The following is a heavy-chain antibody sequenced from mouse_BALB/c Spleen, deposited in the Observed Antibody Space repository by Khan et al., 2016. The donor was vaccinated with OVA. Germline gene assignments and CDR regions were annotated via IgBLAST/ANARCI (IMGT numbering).Heavy chain of an antibody. CDR3: AREGYGSPIDY. J-gene: IGHJ3*01. Sequence: QVQLQQSGPELVRPGASVKMSCKASGYTFTSFWIHWVKQRPGQGLEWIGMIDPSKSETRLNQKFKDKATLNVDKSSNQAYMQLSRLTYEDSAVYDCAREGYGSPIDYWGQGTLVTVSA. CDR2: IDPSKSET. CDR1: GYTFTSFW. D-gene: IGHD1-1*01. V-gene: IGHV1S127*01.